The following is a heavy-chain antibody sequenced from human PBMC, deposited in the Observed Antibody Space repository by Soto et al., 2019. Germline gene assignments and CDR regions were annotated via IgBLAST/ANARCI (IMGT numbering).Heavy chain of an antibody. CDR1: GYSFTSYD. V-gene: IGHV1-8*01. CDR3: ASVSRGRSYGDFQH. J-gene: IGHJ1*01. CDR2: MNPNSGNT. Sequence: QVQLVQSGAEVKKPGASVKVSCKASGYSFTSYDINWVRQATGQGLEWMGWMNPNSGNTGYAQKFQGRVTMTRNTSIRQSYMELGRPRSEDPGVYYCASVSRGRSYGDFQHWGQGTLVTVSS. D-gene: IGHD2-2*01.